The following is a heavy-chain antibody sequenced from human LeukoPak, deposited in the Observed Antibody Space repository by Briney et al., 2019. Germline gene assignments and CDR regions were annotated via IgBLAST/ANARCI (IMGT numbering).Heavy chain of an antibody. CDR1: GFTFGSYA. V-gene: IGHV3-23*01. CDR2: ISGSGGST. J-gene: IGHJ4*02. D-gene: IGHD2-2*01. Sequence: GGSLRLSCADSGFTFGSYAMSWVRQPPGKGLEWVSTISGSGGSTYYADSLKGRFTISRDNSKNTLYLQMNSPRVEDTALYSRAKESVQAAPLYGVDGWGQGTQVTVSS. CDR3: AKESVQAAPLYGVDG.